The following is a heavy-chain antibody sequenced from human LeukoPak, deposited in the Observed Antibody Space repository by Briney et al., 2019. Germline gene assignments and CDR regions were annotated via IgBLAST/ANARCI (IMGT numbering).Heavy chain of an antibody. CDR2: IQPDGSAK. V-gene: IGHV3-7*02. CDR1: GFSFSSNW. D-gene: IGHD1-26*01. CDR3: ARSTVVAAYDY. J-gene: IGHJ4*02. Sequence: PGGSLRLSCAASGFSFSSNWMTWVRQGPGKALEWVANIQPDGSAKYYVDSVKGRFTISRDNAKNSLYLQMNSLRAEDTAVYYCARSTVVAAYDYWGQGTLVTVSS.